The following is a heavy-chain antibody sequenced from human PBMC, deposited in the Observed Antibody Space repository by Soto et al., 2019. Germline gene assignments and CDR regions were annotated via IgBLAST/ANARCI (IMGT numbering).Heavy chain of an antibody. V-gene: IGHV3-48*01. J-gene: IGHJ4*02. Sequence: GGSLRLSCAASGFTFSSYSMNWVRQAPGKGLEWVSYISSSSSTIYYADSVKGRFTISRDNAKNSLYLQMNSLRSDDTAVYYCASWGFDGCSGGSCYKYWGQGTLVTVSS. CDR1: GFTFSSYS. CDR2: ISSSSSTI. CDR3: ASWGFDGCSGGSCYKY. D-gene: IGHD2-15*01.